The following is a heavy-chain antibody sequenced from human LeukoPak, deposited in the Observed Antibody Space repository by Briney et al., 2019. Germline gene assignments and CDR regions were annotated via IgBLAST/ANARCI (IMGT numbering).Heavy chain of an antibody. J-gene: IGHJ4*02. Sequence: SETLSLTCAVYGGSFSGYYWSWIRQPAGKGLEWIGRIYTSGSTNYNPSLKSRVTMSVDTSKNQFSLKLSSVTAADTAVYYCVDGRGYWGQGTLVTVSS. V-gene: IGHV4-59*10. CDR3: VDGRGY. D-gene: IGHD3-10*01. CDR2: IYTSGST. CDR1: GGSFSGYY.